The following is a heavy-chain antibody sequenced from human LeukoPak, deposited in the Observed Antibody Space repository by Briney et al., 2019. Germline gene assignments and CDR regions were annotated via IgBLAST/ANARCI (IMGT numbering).Heavy chain of an antibody. CDR3: ARGHYGMDV. CDR2: IYLDGSET. V-gene: IGHV3-7*04. CDR1: GFTFSNYW. Sequence: GGSLRLSCAASGFTFSNYWMNWFCQGPGKGPEWVANIYLDGSETNYLDSVKGRFTISRDNAKNSLYLQMNSLRAEDTAVYYCARGHYGMDVWGQGTTVTVSS. J-gene: IGHJ6*02.